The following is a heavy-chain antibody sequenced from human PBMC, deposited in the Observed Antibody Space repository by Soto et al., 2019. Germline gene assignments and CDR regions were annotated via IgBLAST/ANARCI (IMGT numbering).Heavy chain of an antibody. CDR2: FDPEDGET. V-gene: IGHV1-24*01. CDR1: GYTLTELS. Sequence: ASVKVSCKFSGYTLTELSMHWVRQAPGKGLEWMGGFDPEDGETIYAQKFQGRVTMTEDKSTSTAYMELSSLRSEDTAVYYCARGGEVLWFGEGAFDIWGQGTMVTVSS. J-gene: IGHJ3*02. CDR3: ARGGEVLWFGEGAFDI. D-gene: IGHD3-10*01.